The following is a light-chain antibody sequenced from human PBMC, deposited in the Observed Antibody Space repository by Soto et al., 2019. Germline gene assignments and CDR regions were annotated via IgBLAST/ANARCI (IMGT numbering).Light chain of an antibody. CDR3: AAWDARLSGWV. J-gene: IGLJ3*02. CDR1: SSHIGSNT. CDR2: SNN. V-gene: IGLV1-44*01. Sequence: QSVLTQPPSASGTPGQRVTIPCSGSSSHIGSNTVNWYQQFPGTAPKLLIHSNNQRPSGVPDRFSGSKSGTSASLAISGLQSEDEADYYCAAWDARLSGWVFGGGTQLTVL.